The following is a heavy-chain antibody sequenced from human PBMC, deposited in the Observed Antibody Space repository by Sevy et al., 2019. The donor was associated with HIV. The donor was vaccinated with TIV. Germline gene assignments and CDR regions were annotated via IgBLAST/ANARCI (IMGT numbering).Heavy chain of an antibody. D-gene: IGHD1-7*01. V-gene: IGHV3-21*01. CDR1: GFTFSSYS. Sequence: GGSLRLSCAASGFTFSSYSMNWVRQAPGKGLEWVSSISSSSSYIYYADSVKGRFTISRDNAKNSLYLQMNSLRADDTAVYYCARSLELRGFDYWGQGTLVTVSS. CDR3: ARSLELRGFDY. CDR2: ISSSSSYI. J-gene: IGHJ4*02.